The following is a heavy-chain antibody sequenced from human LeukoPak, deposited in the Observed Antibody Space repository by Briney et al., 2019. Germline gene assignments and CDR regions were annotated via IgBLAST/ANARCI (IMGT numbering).Heavy chain of an antibody. CDR2: INNRGSAI. CDR1: GFTFSGYD. CDR3: AELGITMIGGV. V-gene: IGHV3-48*03. Sequence: GGSLRLSCAASGFTFSGYDGNWVRQVPGKGLEWVSHINNRGSAIYYADSVKGRFTLSRDNAKNSLYLQMNSLRAEDTAVYYCAELGITMIGGVWGKGTTVTISS. D-gene: IGHD3-10*02. J-gene: IGHJ6*04.